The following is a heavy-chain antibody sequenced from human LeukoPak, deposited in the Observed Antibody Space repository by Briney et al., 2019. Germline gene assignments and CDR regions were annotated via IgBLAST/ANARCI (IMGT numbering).Heavy chain of an antibody. V-gene: IGHV1-69*05. J-gene: IGHJ6*03. CDR2: IIPIFGTA. Sequence: ASVKVSCKASGGTFSSYAISWVRQAPGQGLEWMGGIIPIFGTANYAQKFQGRVTITTDESTSTAYMELSSLRSEDTAVYYCGRGDIIRTRYYYMDVWGKGTTVTVSS. D-gene: IGHD1-1*01. CDR1: GGTFSSYA. CDR3: GRGDIIRTRYYYMDV.